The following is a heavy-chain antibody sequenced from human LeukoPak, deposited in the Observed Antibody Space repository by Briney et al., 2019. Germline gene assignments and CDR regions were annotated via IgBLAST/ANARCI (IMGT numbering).Heavy chain of an antibody. CDR2: ISSSSSYI. V-gene: IGHV3-21*01. J-gene: IGHJ5*02. CDR3: ARGSIAARRWFDP. Sequence: PGGSLRLSCAASGFTFSSYSMNWVRQAPGKGLEWVSSISSSSSYIYYADSVKGRFTISRDNAKNSLYLQMNSLRAEDTAVYYCARGSIAARRWFDPWGQGTLVTVSS. D-gene: IGHD6-6*01. CDR1: GFTFSSYS.